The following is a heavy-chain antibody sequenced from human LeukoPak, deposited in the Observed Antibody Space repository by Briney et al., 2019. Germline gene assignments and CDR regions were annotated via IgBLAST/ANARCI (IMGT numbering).Heavy chain of an antibody. CDR2: IGTAGDT. Sequence: GGSLRLSCAASGFTFSSYDMHWVRQATGKGLEWVSAIGTAGDTYYPGSVKGRFTISRENAKNSLYLQMNSLRAGVTAVYYCARALRFGESTNYYYYGMDVWGQGTTVTVSS. D-gene: IGHD3-10*01. CDR1: GFTFSSYD. V-gene: IGHV3-13*01. J-gene: IGHJ6*02. CDR3: ARALRFGESTNYYYYGMDV.